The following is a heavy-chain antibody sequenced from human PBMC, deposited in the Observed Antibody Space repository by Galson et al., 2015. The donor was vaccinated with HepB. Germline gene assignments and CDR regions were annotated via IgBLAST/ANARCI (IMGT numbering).Heavy chain of an antibody. V-gene: IGHV3-43*01. CDR1: GFTFDDYT. Sequence: SLRLSCAASGFTFDDYTMHWVRQAPGKGLEWVSLITWDAGGTYYADSVKGRFTISRDNSRNSVYLQMNSLRSEDTALYYCAKDMGYYSGSGVDYWGQGTLVTVSS. D-gene: IGHD3-10*01. CDR3: AKDMGYYSGSGVDY. J-gene: IGHJ4*02. CDR2: ITWDAGGT.